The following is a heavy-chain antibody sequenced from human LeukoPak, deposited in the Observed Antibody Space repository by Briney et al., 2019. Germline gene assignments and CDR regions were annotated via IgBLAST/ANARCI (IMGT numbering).Heavy chain of an antibody. J-gene: IGHJ4*02. CDR2: VSSSSSYI. Sequence: PGGSLRLSCAASGFTFSSYSMNWVRQAPGRGLEWVSSVSSSSSYIYYADSVKGRFTISRDNAKNSLYLQMNCLRAEDTAVYYCARGDLDRYCSGGSCYLDYWGQGTLVTVSS. D-gene: IGHD2-15*01. V-gene: IGHV3-21*01. CDR1: GFTFSSYS. CDR3: ARGDLDRYCSGGSCYLDY.